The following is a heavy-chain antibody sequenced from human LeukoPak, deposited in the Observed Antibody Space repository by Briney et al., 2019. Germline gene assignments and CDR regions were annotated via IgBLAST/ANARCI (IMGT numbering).Heavy chain of an antibody. CDR3: AKDGCSGGSCGVVIDY. J-gene: IGHJ4*02. V-gene: IGHV3-30*18. CDR2: ISYDGSNK. Sequence: GGSLRLSCAASGFTFSSYGMHWVRQAPGKGLEWVAVISYDGSNKYYADSVKGRFTISRGNSKNTLYLQMNSLRAEDTAVYYCAKDGCSGGSCGVVIDYWGQGTLVTVSS. D-gene: IGHD2-15*01. CDR1: GFTFSSYG.